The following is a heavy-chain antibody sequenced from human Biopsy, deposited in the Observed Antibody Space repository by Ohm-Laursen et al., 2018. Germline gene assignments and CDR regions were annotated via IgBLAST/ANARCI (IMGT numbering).Heavy chain of an antibody. CDR2: ISETSSHI. CDR1: GFSVSSYD. V-gene: IGHV3-21*04. J-gene: IGHJ5*02. D-gene: IGHD3-10*01. Sequence: GSLRLSCSASGFSVSSYDMNWVRQAPGKGLEWISYISETSSHIYDADSVRGRFTVARDIAKNSLYLQMNSLRVEDTAVYYCAKGRSGGTGHGNWLDPWGQGALVTVSS. CDR3: AKGRSGGTGHGNWLDP.